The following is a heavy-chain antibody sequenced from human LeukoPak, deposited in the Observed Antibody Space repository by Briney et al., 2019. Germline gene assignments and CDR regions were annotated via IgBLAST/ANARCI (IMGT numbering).Heavy chain of an antibody. J-gene: IGHJ5*02. Sequence: PSETLSLTCTVSGDSISGYYWNWIRQSPGKGLEWIGYIFHSGSTNYNPSLKSRVTISGDTSKNQFSLKLTSVTPADTAVYYCARLRGRSGSYSVDPWGQGILVTVSS. D-gene: IGHD1-26*01. CDR2: IFHSGST. CDR1: GDSISGYY. V-gene: IGHV4-59*08. CDR3: ARLRGRSGSYSVDP.